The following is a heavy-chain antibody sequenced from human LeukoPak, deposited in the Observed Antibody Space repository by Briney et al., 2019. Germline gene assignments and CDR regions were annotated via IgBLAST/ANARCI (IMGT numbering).Heavy chain of an antibody. J-gene: IGHJ3*02. CDR3: AIRGATGGAFDI. D-gene: IGHD1-26*01. Sequence: GGSLRLSCAASGFTFSSYSMNWVRQAPGKGLEWVSSISSSSSYIYYADSVKGRFTISRDNAKNSLYLQMNSLRAEDTAVYYCAIRGATGGAFDIWGQGTMVTVSS. CDR1: GFTFSSYS. CDR2: ISSSSSYI. V-gene: IGHV3-21*01.